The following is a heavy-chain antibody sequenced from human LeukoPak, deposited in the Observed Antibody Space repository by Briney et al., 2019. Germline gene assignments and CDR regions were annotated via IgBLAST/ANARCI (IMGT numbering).Heavy chain of an antibody. Sequence: GSLRLSCAASGFTFSNAWINWVRQAPGKGLEWVAVISYDGSNKYYADSVKGRFTISRDNSKNTLYLQMNSLRAEDTAVYYCARDPDSRSYGAFYYYSMDVWGQGTTVTVSS. V-gene: IGHV3-30-3*01. CDR2: ISYDGSNK. J-gene: IGHJ6*02. D-gene: IGHD1-26*01. CDR3: ARDPDSRSYGAFYYYSMDV. CDR1: GFTFSNAW.